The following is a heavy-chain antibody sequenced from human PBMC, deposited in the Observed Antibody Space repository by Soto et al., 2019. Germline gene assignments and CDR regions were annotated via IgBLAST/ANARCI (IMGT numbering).Heavy chain of an antibody. Sequence: KTSETLSLTCSVSGGSINNFHWSWIRQPPGKGLEWIGFVFYSGRTTYNPSLQSRVTISVDTSHNHFSLMVRSVSAADTATYYCARIKSGYSYGSIIDFWGQGKLVTVSS. D-gene: IGHD5-18*01. CDR2: VFYSGRT. J-gene: IGHJ4*02. CDR3: ARIKSGYSYGSIIDF. CDR1: GGSINNFH. V-gene: IGHV4-59*01.